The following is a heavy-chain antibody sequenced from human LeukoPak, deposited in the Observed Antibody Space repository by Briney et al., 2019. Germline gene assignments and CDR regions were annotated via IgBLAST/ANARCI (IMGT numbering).Heavy chain of an antibody. CDR1: GLTFSSYW. CDR3: ARDQGFCTSVSCRGDAFDV. CDR2: IKTEGSEK. J-gene: IGHJ3*01. V-gene: IGHV3-7*01. Sequence: GGSLTLSCEDSGLTFSSYWMSWVRQVPGKGLEWVAMIKTEGSEKYYVDSLRGRFTISRENAKNPLSLQMSNLRVEDAAVYYCARDQGFCTSVSCRGDAFDVWGQGSLVSVSS. D-gene: IGHD2-2*01.